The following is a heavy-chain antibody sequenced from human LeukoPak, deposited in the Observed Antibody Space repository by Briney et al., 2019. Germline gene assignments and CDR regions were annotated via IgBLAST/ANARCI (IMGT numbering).Heavy chain of an antibody. CDR3: ARASGGYYLFDY. Sequence: NPGRSLRLSCAASGFTFSSYGMHWVRQAPGKGLEWIGSIYYSGSTYYNPSLKSRVTISVDTSKNQFSLKLSSVTAADTAVYYCARASGGYYLFDYWGQGTLVTVSS. D-gene: IGHD2-15*01. CDR2: IYYSGST. J-gene: IGHJ4*02. V-gene: IGHV4-39*07. CDR1: GFTFSSYG.